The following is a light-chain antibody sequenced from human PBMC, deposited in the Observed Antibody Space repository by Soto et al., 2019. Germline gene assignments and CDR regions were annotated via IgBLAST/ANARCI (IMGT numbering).Light chain of an antibody. CDR2: AAS. V-gene: IGKV1-39*01. CDR3: QQSDSYPYT. Sequence: DIQMAQSPSSLSVSVGDRVTITCRASQSITNYLNWYQQKPGKAPKLLVYAASSLQSGVPSRFSGYGSGTDFTLTITSLQPEEFASYYCQQSDSYPYTFGQGTKLEIK. J-gene: IGKJ2*01. CDR1: QSITNY.